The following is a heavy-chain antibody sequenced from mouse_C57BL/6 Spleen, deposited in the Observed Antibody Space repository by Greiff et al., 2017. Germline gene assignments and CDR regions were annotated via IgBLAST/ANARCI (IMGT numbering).Heavy chain of an antibody. CDR3: ARRPDWYFDV. Sequence: VQLQQSGAELVRPGSSVKLSCKASGYTFTSYWMDWVKQRPGQGLEWIGNIYPSDSETHYNQKFKDKATLTVDKSSSTAYMQLSSLTSEDSAVYYCARRPDWYFDVWGTGTTVTVSS. CDR1: GYTFTSYW. V-gene: IGHV1-61*01. CDR2: IYPSDSET. J-gene: IGHJ1*03.